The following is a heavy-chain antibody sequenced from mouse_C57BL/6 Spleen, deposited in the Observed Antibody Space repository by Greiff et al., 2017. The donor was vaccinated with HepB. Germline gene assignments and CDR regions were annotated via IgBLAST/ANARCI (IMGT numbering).Heavy chain of an antibody. V-gene: IGHV1-7*01. CDR2: INPRSGYT. CDR1: GYTFNSYW. Sequence: QVQLQQSGAELAKPGASVKLSCKASGYTFNSYWMHWVKQRPGQGLEWIGYINPRSGYTKYNQKFKDKATLTADKSSSTAYMQLISLTYEDSAVYYCARLDHYYGSAMDYWGQGTSVTVSS. J-gene: IGHJ4*01. CDR3: ARLDHYYGSAMDY. D-gene: IGHD1-1*01.